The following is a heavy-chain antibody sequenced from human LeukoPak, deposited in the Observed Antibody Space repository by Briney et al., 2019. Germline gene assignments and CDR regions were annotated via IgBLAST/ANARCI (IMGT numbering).Heavy chain of an antibody. CDR1: GFTFSSYA. CDR3: AKALSGSGSTMDC. D-gene: IGHD3-10*01. V-gene: IGHV3-23*01. CDR2: ISGSGGST. J-gene: IGHJ4*02. Sequence: GGSLRLSSAASGFTFSSYAMSWVRQAPGKGLEWVSAISGSGGSTYYADSVKGRFTISRDNSKNTLYLQMNSLRAEDTAVYYCAKALSGSGSTMDCWGQGTLVTVSS.